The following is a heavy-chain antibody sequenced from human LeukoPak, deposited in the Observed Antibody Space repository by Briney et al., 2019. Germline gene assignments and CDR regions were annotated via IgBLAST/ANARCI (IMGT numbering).Heavy chain of an antibody. CDR2: IYTSGNT. Sequence: SETLSLTCTASGGSISNYFLTWIRQPPGKGLEWIGYIYTSGNTNYNPSLESRVTMSVDTSKNQFSLRLNSVTAADTAVYYCTRGFLQIDYWGQGTLVTVSS. CDR1: GGSISNYF. J-gene: IGHJ4*02. CDR3: TRGFLQIDY. V-gene: IGHV4-4*09.